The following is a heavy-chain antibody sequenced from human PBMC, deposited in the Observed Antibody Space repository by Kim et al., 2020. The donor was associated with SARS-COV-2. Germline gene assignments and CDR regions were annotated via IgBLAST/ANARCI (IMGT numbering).Heavy chain of an antibody. J-gene: IGHJ4*02. D-gene: IGHD1-26*01. V-gene: IGHV6-1*01. Sequence: AVSVKSRITINPDTSKNQFSLQLNSVTPEDTAVYYCAKAPVGATLKFDYWGQGTLVTVSS. CDR3: AKAPVGATLKFDY.